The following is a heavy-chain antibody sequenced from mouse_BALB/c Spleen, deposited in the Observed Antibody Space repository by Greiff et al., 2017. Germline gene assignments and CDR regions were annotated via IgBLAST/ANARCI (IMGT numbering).Heavy chain of an antibody. CDR3: ARDIGGGYDFLAMDY. Sequence: EVQGVESGGGLVQPGGSLRLSCATSGFTFTDYYMSWVRQPPGKALEWLGFIRIKANGYTTEYSASVKGRFTISRDNSQSILYLQMNTLRAEDSATYYCARDIGGGYDFLAMDYWGQGTSVTVSS. D-gene: IGHD2-14*01. J-gene: IGHJ4*01. V-gene: IGHV7-3*02. CDR2: IRIKANGYTT. CDR1: GFTFTDYY.